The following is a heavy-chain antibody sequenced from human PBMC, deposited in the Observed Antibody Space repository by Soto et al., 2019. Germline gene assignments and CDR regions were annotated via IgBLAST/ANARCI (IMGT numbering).Heavy chain of an antibody. CDR1: GFTFSNHV. CDR3: VNGDYY. Sequence: EEQLVESGGGLVQPGGSLRLSCAASGFTFSNHVMNWVRQAPGRGLEWVSSINRDSNTFYADSVKGRFTISRDNAKDSLYLQMNSLRADDTALYYCVNGDYYVGQGTLVTVSS. J-gene: IGHJ4*02. CDR2: INRDSNT. D-gene: IGHD4-17*01. V-gene: IGHV3-48*01.